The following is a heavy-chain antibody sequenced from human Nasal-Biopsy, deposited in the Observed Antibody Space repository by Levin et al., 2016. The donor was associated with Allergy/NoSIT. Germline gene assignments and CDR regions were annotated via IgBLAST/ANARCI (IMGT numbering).Heavy chain of an antibody. V-gene: IGHV3-7*01. CDR1: ESMFNSYW. CDR3: ARDLPPQWSGSGTYSNY. J-gene: IGHJ4*02. Sequence: GESLKISCAASESMFNSYWMNWGPPGLRGKGLEWVACIKDDGRDEYYLDSVKGRFTISIDDAKNSVYLQMTSLRVEDTAVYYCARDLPPQWSGSGTYSNYWGQGTLVTVSS. CDR2: IKDDGRDE. D-gene: IGHD3-10*01.